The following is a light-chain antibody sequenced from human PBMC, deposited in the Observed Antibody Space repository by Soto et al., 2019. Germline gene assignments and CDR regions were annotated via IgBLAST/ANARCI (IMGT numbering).Light chain of an antibody. CDR2: AAS. Sequence: DIQMTQSPSSVSASVGDRVTITCRASQTISTWLAWYQHKSGIAPKLLIYAASSLQTGIPSRFRGSGSGTDFNLTISSLHPEDFATYYCQQANTFPLTFGGGTNVEIK. CDR1: QTISTW. V-gene: IGKV1-12*01. J-gene: IGKJ4*01. CDR3: QQANTFPLT.